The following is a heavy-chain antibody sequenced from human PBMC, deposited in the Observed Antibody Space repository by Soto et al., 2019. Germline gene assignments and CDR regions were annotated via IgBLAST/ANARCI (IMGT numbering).Heavy chain of an antibody. Sequence: PSEPLSVTCTVCGGSINSGDYYWGWIRQPPGKGRECIGYIYHSGTTYYNPSLRGRVTISIDTSRNPFSLRLNSVTDADTAVYHCARGRGDFYGSGTYDGWFDPWGQGTLVTVSS. CDR2: IYHSGTT. J-gene: IGHJ5*02. CDR3: ARGRGDFYGSGTYDGWFDP. D-gene: IGHD3-10*01. CDR1: GGSINSGDYY. V-gene: IGHV4-30-4*02.